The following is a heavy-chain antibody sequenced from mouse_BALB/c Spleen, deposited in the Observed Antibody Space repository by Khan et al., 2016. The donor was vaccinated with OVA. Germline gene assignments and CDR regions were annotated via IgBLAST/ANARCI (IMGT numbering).Heavy chain of an antibody. CDR3: ARGNYYGYYFDY. V-gene: IGHV3-2*02. CDR2: ISYSGGT. D-gene: IGHD1-1*01. J-gene: IGHJ2*01. CDR1: GYSITSGYA. Sequence: EVQLQESGPGLVKPSQSLSLTCTVTGYSITSGYAWNWIWQFPGNKLEWMGYISYSGGTSSNPSLKSRISITRDTSKNQFFLQLNSVTTEDTATYYCARGNYYGYYFDYWGQGTTLTVSS.